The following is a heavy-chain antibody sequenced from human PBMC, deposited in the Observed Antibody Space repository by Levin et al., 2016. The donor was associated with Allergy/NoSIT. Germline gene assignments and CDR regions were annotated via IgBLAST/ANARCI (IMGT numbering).Heavy chain of an antibody. V-gene: IGHV3-53*01. J-gene: IGHJ4*02. D-gene: IGHD6-6*01. CDR2: IYSGGST. Sequence: WIRQPPGKGLEWVSVIYSGGSTYYADSVKGRFTISRDNSKNTLYLQMNSLRAEDTAVYYCARELSIAAQSRGGFDYWGQGTLVTVSS. CDR3: ARELSIAAQSRGGFDY.